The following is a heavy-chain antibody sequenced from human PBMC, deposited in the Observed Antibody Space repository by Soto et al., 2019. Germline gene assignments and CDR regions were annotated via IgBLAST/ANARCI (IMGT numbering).Heavy chain of an antibody. CDR3: ARDPHGDSRFDL. CDR1: GGSISTYY. CDR2: IYYSGIT. D-gene: IGHD4-17*01. Sequence: QVQLQESGPGLVKPSETLSLTCTVSGGSISTYYWSWIRQPPGKGLEWIGYIYYSGITNNNPSLQSRVTISVDTSKNQFSLKLSSVTAADTAVYYCARDPHGDSRFDLWGQGTLVTVSS. V-gene: IGHV4-59*01. J-gene: IGHJ5*02.